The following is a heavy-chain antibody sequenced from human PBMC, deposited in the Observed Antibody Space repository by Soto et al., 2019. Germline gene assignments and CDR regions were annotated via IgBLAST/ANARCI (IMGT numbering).Heavy chain of an antibody. D-gene: IGHD1-26*01. CDR1: GGSMSNYY. CDR3: ARGYSPALGAPWARVNWFDP. V-gene: IGHV4-59*01. J-gene: IGHJ5*02. Sequence: SETLSLTCTVSGGSMSNYYWRWIRQPPGKGLEWIGYIYYIGSTNYNPSLQSRFHMSVDTSRNQLSLNLTSVTAADTAVYYCARGYSPALGAPWARVNWFDPWGQGILVTVSS. CDR2: IYYIGST.